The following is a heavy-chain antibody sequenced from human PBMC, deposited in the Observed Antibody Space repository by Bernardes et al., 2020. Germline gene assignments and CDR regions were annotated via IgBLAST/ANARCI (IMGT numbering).Heavy chain of an antibody. J-gene: IGHJ6*03. Sequence: GGSLRLLCAASGFTFSSYAMSWVRQAPGKGLEWVSAISGSGGSTYYADSVKGRFTISRDNSKNTLYLQMNSLRAEDTAVYYCAKGSMVRGVILKHYYYMDVWGKGTTVTVSS. D-gene: IGHD3-10*01. CDR3: AKGSMVRGVILKHYYYMDV. CDR2: ISGSGGST. V-gene: IGHV3-23*01. CDR1: GFTFSSYA.